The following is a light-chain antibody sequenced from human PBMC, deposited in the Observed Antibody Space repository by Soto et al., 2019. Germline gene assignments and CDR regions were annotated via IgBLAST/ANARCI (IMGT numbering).Light chain of an antibody. CDR3: QQRHMWPIT. CDR2: WAS. V-gene: IGKV4-1*01. Sequence: DIVMTQSPDSLAVSLGERATINCKSSQSVLYRSNNKNYLAWYQHKPGQPPKLLIYWASTRESGVPDRFSGSGSGTDFTLTISSLEPEDSAVYYCQQRHMWPITFGQGTRLEIK. CDR1: QSVLYRSNNKNY. J-gene: IGKJ5*01.